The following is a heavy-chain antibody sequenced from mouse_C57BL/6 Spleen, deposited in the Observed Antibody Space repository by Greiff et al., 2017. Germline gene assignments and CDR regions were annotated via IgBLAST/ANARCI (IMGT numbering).Heavy chain of an antibody. V-gene: IGHV3-6*01. CDR3: ARDGLGFDY. Sequence: EVKLQESGPGLVKPSQSLSLTCSVTGYSITSGYYWNWIRQFPGNKLEWMGYISYDGSNNYNPSLKNRISITRDTSKNQFFLKLNSVTTEDTATYYCARDGLGFDYWGQGTTLTVSS. CDR1: GYSITSGYY. CDR2: ISYDGSN. J-gene: IGHJ2*01. D-gene: IGHD3-1*01.